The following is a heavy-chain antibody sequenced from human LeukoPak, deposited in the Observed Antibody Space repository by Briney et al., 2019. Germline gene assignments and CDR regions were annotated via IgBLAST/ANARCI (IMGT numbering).Heavy chain of an antibody. CDR3: ARADCSSSTCYLRRSWFDP. CDR1: GFTLSNYD. Sequence: GGSLRLSCAASGFTLSNYDMNWVRQAPGKGLEWVSSISTSSRYIYYKDSVRGRFTISKDDAKNSLYLEMNSLRAEDTAVYYCARADCSSSTCYLRRSWFDPWGQGTLVTVSS. V-gene: IGHV3-21*01. J-gene: IGHJ5*02. D-gene: IGHD2-2*01. CDR2: ISTSSRYI.